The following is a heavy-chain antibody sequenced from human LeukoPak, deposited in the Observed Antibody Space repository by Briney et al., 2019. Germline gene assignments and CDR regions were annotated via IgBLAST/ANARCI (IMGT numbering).Heavy chain of an antibody. Sequence: GGSLRLSCAASGFTFSSYAMHWVRQAPGKGLEYVSAISSNGGSTYYANSVKGRFTISRDNSKNTLYLQMGSLRAEDMAVYYCARERYYYDSSGYYPDAFDIWGQGTMVTVSS. CDR1: GFTFSSYA. V-gene: IGHV3-64*01. D-gene: IGHD3-22*01. CDR3: ARERYYYDSSGYYPDAFDI. J-gene: IGHJ3*02. CDR2: ISSNGGST.